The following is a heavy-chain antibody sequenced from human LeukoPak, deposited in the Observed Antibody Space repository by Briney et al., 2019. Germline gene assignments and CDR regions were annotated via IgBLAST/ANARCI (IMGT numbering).Heavy chain of an antibody. CDR3: ARCITMVRGGQYYFDY. D-gene: IGHD3-10*01. J-gene: IGHJ4*02. V-gene: IGHV4-39*01. Sequence: SETLSLTCAVSGGSIRSTTYYWGWIRQPPGKGLEWMGSIYYSGSTYYNPSLKSRVTISVDTSKNQFSLKLSSVTAADTAVYYCARCITMVRGGQYYFDYWGQGTLVTVSS. CDR1: GGSIRSTTYY. CDR2: IYYSGST.